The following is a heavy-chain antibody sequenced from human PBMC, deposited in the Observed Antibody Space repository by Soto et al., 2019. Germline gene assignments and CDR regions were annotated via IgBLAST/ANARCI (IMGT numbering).Heavy chain of an antibody. CDR3: ARGQFGDLDY. CDR1: GYTFITYG. D-gene: IGHD2-21*02. Sequence: QVQLVQSGAEVKKPGASVKVSYKASGYTFITYGFTWVRQAPGQGLEWMGWISAYNGNTNYAQKLQGRVTMTTDTSTSTACLELRSLTSDDAAVYYCARGQFGDLDYWGQGTLVTVSS. J-gene: IGHJ4*02. V-gene: IGHV1-18*01. CDR2: ISAYNGNT.